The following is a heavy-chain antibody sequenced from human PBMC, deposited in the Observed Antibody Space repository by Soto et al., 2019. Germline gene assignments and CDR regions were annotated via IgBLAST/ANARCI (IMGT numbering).Heavy chain of an antibody. CDR1: GFTFSSYS. D-gene: IGHD3-16*02. CDR3: ARGGMITFGGVIVPDAFDI. CDR2: ISSSSSYI. V-gene: IGHV3-21*01. J-gene: IGHJ3*02. Sequence: KAGGSLRLSCAASGFTFSSYSMNWVRQAPGKGLEWVSSISSSSSYIYYADSVKGRFTISRDNAKNSLYLQMNSLRAEDTAVYYCARGGMITFGGVIVPDAFDIWGQGTMVTVSS.